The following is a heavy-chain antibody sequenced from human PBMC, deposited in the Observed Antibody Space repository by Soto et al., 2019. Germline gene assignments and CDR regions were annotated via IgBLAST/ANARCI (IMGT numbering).Heavy chain of an antibody. CDR3: ARRYGDCFDY. J-gene: IGHJ4*02. CDR2: IYYSGST. D-gene: IGHD4-17*01. CDR1: GGSISSYY. V-gene: IGHV4-59*08. Sequence: SETLSLTCTVSGGSISSYYWSWIRQPPGKGLEWIGYIYYSGSTNYNPSLKSRVTISVDTSKNQFSLKLSSVTAADTAVYYCARRYGDCFDYWGQGTLVTVSA.